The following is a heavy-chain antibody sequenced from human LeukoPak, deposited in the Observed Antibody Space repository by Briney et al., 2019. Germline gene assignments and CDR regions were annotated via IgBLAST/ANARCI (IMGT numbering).Heavy chain of an antibody. Sequence: PSETLSLTCTVSGGSISSYYWSWIRQPPGKGLEWIGYIYYSGSTNYNPSLKSRVTISVDTSKNQFSLKLSSVTAADTAVYYCARGRYTMIELDAFDIWGQGTMVTVSS. D-gene: IGHD3-22*01. CDR1: GGSISSYY. V-gene: IGHV4-59*01. CDR2: IYYSGST. CDR3: ARGRYTMIELDAFDI. J-gene: IGHJ3*02.